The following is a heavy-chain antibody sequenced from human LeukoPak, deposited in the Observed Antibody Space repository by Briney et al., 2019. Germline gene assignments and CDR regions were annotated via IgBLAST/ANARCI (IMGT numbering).Heavy chain of an antibody. J-gene: IGHJ4*02. V-gene: IGHV3-23*01. CDR2: ISGSGHST. CDR1: GFTFSSFA. D-gene: IGHD3-22*01. CDR3: AKGTWYDSSGYFQN. Sequence: PGGSLRLSCAASGFTFSSFAMSWVRHAPGKGLEWVSTISGSGHSTYYADSVKGRFTISRDNSKNTLYLQMNSLRAEDTAVYYCAKGTWYDSSGYFQNWGQGTLVTVSS.